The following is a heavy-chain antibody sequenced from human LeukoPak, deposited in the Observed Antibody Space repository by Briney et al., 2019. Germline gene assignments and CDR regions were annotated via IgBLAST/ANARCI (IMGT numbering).Heavy chain of an antibody. J-gene: IGHJ4*02. V-gene: IGHV4-30-4*08. Sequence: SETLSLTCTVSGGSISSGDYYWSWIRQPPGKGLEWIGYIYYSGSTYYNPSLKSRVTISVDTSKNQFSLKLSSVTAADTAVYYCARRPADSSGRPNDCWGQGTLVTVSS. CDR1: GGSISSGDYY. D-gene: IGHD3-22*01. CDR2: IYYSGST. CDR3: ARRPADSSGRPNDC.